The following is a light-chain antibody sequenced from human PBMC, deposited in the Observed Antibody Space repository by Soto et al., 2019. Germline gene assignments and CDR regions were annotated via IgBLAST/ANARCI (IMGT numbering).Light chain of an antibody. J-gene: IGLJ3*02. Sequence: QAVVTPEPSFSVSPGGTVTLTCGLSSGSVSTNYYPSWYQQTPGQAPRTLIYSTNTRSSGVPDRFSGSILGNRAALTITGAQADDESDYYCVLYMGGGIRVFGGGTKLTVL. CDR1: SGSVSTNYY. CDR2: STN. CDR3: VLYMGGGIRV. V-gene: IGLV8-61*01.